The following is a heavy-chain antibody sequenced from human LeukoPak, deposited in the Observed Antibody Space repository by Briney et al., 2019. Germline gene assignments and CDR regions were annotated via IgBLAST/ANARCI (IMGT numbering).Heavy chain of an antibody. Sequence: GRSLRLSCAASGFTFDVYAMHWVRQPPGKGLEWVSGISWNSGRIDYADSVKGRFTISRDNAKDSLYLQMNSLRAEDTALYYCAKGGVASDNFCHFDLWGRGTLVTVSS. CDR2: ISWNSGRI. J-gene: IGHJ2*01. D-gene: IGHD3-10*01. CDR3: AKGGVASDNFCHFDL. V-gene: IGHV3-9*01. CDR1: GFTFDVYA.